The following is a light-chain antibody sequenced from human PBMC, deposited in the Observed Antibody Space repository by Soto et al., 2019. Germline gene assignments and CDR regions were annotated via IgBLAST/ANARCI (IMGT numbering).Light chain of an antibody. CDR3: QQYGSSPRT. J-gene: IGKJ1*01. CDR1: QRLSSSQ. V-gene: IGKV3-20*01. Sequence: IGFKSVSRNPALAPGGGGTHLRQVCQRLSSSQLAWYQQKPGQAPRLLIHDASSRATGISDRFTGSGSGTDFTLTITTLEPEDFAVYYCQQYGSSPRTFGLGTKVDIK. CDR2: DAS.